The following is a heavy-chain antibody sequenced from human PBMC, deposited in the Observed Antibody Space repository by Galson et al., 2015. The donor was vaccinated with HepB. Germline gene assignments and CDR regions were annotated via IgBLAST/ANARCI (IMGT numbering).Heavy chain of an antibody. D-gene: IGHD3-16*01. CDR3: AKDLASFTEKRGGDLAGF. Sequence: SLRLSCAASGFTFSSYAMSWVRQAPGKGLEWVSAISGSGGSTYYADSVKGRFTISRDNSKNTLYLQMNSLRAEDTAVYYCAKDLASFTEKRGGDLAGFWGQGTLVTVSS. J-gene: IGHJ4*02. CDR2: ISGSGGST. CDR1: GFTFSSYA. V-gene: IGHV3-23*01.